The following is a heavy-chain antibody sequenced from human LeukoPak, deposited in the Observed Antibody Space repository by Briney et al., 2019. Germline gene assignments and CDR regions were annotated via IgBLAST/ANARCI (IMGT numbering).Heavy chain of an antibody. CDR2: INPNSGGT. CDR1: GYTFTSYG. D-gene: IGHD3-10*01. V-gene: IGHV1-2*02. CDR3: ARVARGGSGSYSYYYYGMDV. J-gene: IGHJ6*02. Sequence: GASVKVSCKASGYTFTSYGISWVRQAPGQGLEWMGWINPNSGGTNYAQKFQGRVTMTRDTSISTAYMELSRLRSDDTAVYYCARVARGGSGSYSYYYYGMDVWGQGTTVTVSS.